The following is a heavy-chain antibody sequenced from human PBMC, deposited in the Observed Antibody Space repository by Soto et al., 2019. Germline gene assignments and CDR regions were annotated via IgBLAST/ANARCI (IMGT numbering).Heavy chain of an antibody. D-gene: IGHD4-4*01. CDR1: GFSFSGSV. J-gene: IGHJ6*02. CDR2: IRSKANSYAT. V-gene: IGHV3-73*02. Sequence: EVQLVESGGGLVQPGGSLKLSCVVSGFSFSGSVMHWVRQPSGKGLEWVGRIRSKANSYATAYGATVKGRFTISRDDSKNTAYLQMNSLKTEDTAVYYCTGGENDYNYYYYYPVDVWGQGTTVTVSS. CDR3: TGGENDYNYYYYYPVDV.